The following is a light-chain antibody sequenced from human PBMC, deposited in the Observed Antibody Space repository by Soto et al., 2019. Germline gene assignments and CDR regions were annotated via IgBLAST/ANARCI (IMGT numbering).Light chain of an antibody. CDR3: QQYNSWPPYT. V-gene: IGKV3-15*01. J-gene: IGKJ2*01. CDR1: QSVSSN. Sequence: EIVMTQSPATLSVSPGERATLSCRASQSVSSNLAWYHQKPGQAPRLLIYGASTRATGIPARFSGSVSGTEFTLTISSLQAEEFAFYYCQQYNSWPPYTFGQVTKLYIK. CDR2: GAS.